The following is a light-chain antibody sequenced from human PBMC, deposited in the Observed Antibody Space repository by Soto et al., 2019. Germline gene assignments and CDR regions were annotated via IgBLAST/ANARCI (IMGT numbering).Light chain of an antibody. Sequence: DIPMTQSPSSLSTSVGDRVTITGRASQSIGGFLHWYQQKPGKAPKLLIYAASSLQSGVPSRFSGSGSGTDFTLTISSLQPEDFATYYCQQSYSTLTFGPGTKVDIK. CDR1: QSIGGF. J-gene: IGKJ3*01. V-gene: IGKV1-39*01. CDR3: QQSYSTLT. CDR2: AAS.